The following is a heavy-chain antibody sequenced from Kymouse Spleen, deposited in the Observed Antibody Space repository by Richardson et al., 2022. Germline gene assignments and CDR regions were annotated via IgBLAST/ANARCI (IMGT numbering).Heavy chain of an antibody. CDR3: ARDRRGYYGSGSYNYYGMDV. J-gene: IGHJ6*02. V-gene: IGHV3-21*03. Sequence: EVQLVESGGGLVKPGGSLRLSCAASGFTFSSYSMNWVRQAPGKGLEWVSSISSSSSYIYYADSVKGRFTISRDNAKNSLYLQMNSLRAEDTAVYYCARDRRGYYGSGSYNYYGMDVWGQGTTVTVSS. D-gene: IGHD3-10*01. CDR1: GFTFSSYS. CDR2: ISSSSSYI.